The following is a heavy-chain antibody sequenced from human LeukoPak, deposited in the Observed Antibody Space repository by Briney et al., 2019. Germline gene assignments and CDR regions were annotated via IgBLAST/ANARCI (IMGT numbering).Heavy chain of an antibody. CDR3: ARDGGYDY. CDR1: GFTFSSYA. D-gene: IGHD5-12*01. CDR2: ISYDGSYT. Sequence: PGGSLRLSCAASGFTFSSYAMHWVRQAPGKGLEWVALISYDGSYTYYAESVKGRFTVSRDNSRNILYVQMNSLRTDDTAVYYCARDGGYDYWGQGTLVTVSS. J-gene: IGHJ4*02. V-gene: IGHV3-30*04.